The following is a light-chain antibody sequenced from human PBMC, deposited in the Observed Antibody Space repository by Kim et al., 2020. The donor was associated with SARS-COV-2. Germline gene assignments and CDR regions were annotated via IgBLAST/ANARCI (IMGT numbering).Light chain of an antibody. V-gene: IGKV3-15*01. CDR3: LQSNDLFT. CDR2: GAF. CDR1: QTVSTN. Sequence: LSVSPGERAPLSCRARQTVSTNLAWYQHKPGQAPRLLIYGAFTRAPGVPARFSGSGTGTDFTLTISGLQSEDFAIYYCLQSNDLFTFGGVTKLEI. J-gene: IGKJ4*01.